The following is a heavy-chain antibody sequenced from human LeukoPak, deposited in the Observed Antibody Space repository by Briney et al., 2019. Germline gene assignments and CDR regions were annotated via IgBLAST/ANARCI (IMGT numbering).Heavy chain of an antibody. J-gene: IGHJ6*03. D-gene: IGHD3-10*01. V-gene: IGHV3-21*01. CDR2: ISSSSSYI. Sequence: GGSLRLSCAASGFTFSSYSMNWVRQAPGKGLEWVSSISSSSSYIYYADSVKGRFTISRDNAKNSLYLQMNTLRAEDTAVYYCARKSEYYYGSGRTPRARPDYYYYMDVWGQGTLVTVSS. CDR1: GFTFSSYS. CDR3: ARKSEYYYGSGRTPRARPDYYYYMDV.